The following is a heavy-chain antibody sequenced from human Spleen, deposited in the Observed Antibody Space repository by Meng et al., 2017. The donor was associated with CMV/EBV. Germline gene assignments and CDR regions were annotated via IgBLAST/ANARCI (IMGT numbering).Heavy chain of an antibody. CDR1: GYTFTGYY. D-gene: IGHD2-2*01. CDR2: ISAYNGNT. CDR3: ARDFNDIVVVPAAIGSFDP. Sequence: ASVKVSCKASGYTFTGYYLHWVRQAPGQGLEWMGWISAYNGNTNYAQKLQGRVTMTTDTSTSTAYMELRSLRSDDTAVYYCARDFNDIVVVPAAIGSFDPWGQGTLVTVSS. V-gene: IGHV1-18*04. J-gene: IGHJ5*02.